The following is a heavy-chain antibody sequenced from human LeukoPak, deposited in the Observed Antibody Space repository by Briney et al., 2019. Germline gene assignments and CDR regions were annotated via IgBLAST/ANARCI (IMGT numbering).Heavy chain of an antibody. D-gene: IGHD3-22*01. J-gene: IGHJ4*02. V-gene: IGHV3-30-3*01. CDR3: ARDSGLVGGYKGDDY. CDR1: GFTLSSYP. CDR2: ISGDGSNK. Sequence: GGSLRLSCAASGFTLSSYPMHWVRQAPGQGLEWVAVISGDGSNKYYADSVKGRFTISRDNSENTLYLQMNSLRAEDTAVYYCARDSGLVGGYKGDDYWGQGTLVTVSS.